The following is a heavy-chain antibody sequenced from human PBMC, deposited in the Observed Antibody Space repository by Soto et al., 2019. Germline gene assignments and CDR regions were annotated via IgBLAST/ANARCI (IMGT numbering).Heavy chain of an antibody. D-gene: IGHD6-6*01. CDR1: GYSFTRYW. CDR2: IYPADSDT. J-gene: IGHJ6*03. V-gene: IGHV5-51*01. Sequence: PGESLKISCEASGYSFTRYWIGWGLQMPWKGLEWLGIIYPADSDTKYSPSFQGHVTISADISRTTAYLQWTSLKASDTAIYYCARRGFTSSSFYYHHYMDVWGEGTAVTVSS. CDR3: ARRGFTSSSFYYHHYMDV.